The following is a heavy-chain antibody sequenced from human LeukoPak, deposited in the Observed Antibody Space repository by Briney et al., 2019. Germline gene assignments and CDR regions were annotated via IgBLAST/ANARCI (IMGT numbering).Heavy chain of an antibody. CDR1: GFTFSNYW. CDR3: AKDIHYFLSDC. D-gene: IGHD2/OR15-2a*01. CDR2: INQDGSEK. V-gene: IGHV3-7*01. J-gene: IGHJ4*02. Sequence: GGSLRLACTAYGFTFSNYWMTWVRQAAGKVLEWVASINQDGSEKQYVGSVRGRFTISRDNAKNVLDLQMDSLTAEDTALYYCAKDIHYFLSDCGDQAPLITVSS.